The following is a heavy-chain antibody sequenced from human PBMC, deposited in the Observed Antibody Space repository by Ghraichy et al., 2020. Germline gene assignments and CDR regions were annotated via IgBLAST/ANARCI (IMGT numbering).Heavy chain of an antibody. CDR2: ISAYNGNT. J-gene: IGHJ4*02. Sequence: ASVKVSCKASGYTFTSYGISWVRQAPGQGLEWMGWISAYNGNTNYAQKLQGRVTMTTDTSTSTAYMELRSLRSDDTAVYYCARESRRYGSGSYLDFDYWGQGTLVTVSS. V-gene: IGHV1-18*04. D-gene: IGHD3-10*01. CDR1: GYTFTSYG. CDR3: ARESRRYGSGSYLDFDY.